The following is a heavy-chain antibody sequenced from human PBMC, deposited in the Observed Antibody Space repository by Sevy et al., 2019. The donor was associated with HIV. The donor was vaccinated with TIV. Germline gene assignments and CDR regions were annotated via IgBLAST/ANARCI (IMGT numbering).Heavy chain of an antibody. CDR3: AREGGSTGGYYYAMDV. V-gene: IGHV3-7*01. CDR1: GFTFSSYW. J-gene: IGHJ6*02. Sequence: GGALRLSCAASGFTFSSYWMSWVRQAPGKGLEWVANIKQDGSEKYYVDSVKGRFTISRDNAKNSLYLQMNSLRAEDTAVYYCAREGGSTGGYYYAMDVWGQGTTVTVSS. CDR2: IKQDGSEK. D-gene: IGHD3-16*01.